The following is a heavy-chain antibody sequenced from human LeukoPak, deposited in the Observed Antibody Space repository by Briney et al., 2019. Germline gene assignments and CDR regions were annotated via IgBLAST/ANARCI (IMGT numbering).Heavy chain of an antibody. CDR3: ASSPENIVVVPAAIERYFDY. CDR2: INHSGST. J-gene: IGHJ4*02. V-gene: IGHV4-34*01. D-gene: IGHD2-2*02. Sequence: SETLSLTCAVYGGSFSGYYWSWIRQPPGKGLEWIGEINHSGSTNYNPSLKSRVTISVDTSKNQFSLKLSSVTAADTAVYYCASSPENIVVVPAAIERYFDYWGQGTLVTVSS. CDR1: GGSFSGYY.